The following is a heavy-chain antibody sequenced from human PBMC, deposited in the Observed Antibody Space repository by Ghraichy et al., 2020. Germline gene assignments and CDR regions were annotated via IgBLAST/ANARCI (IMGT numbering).Heavy chain of an antibody. CDR2: IYSGGST. CDR3: TRGTIYDIMTGYHRDAFDI. Sequence: GGSLRLSCAASGFTVSSNYMSWVRQAPGKGLEWVSVIYSGGSTYYADSVKGRFTISRDNSKNTLYLQMNSLRAEDTAVYYCTRGTIYDIMTGYHRDAFDIWGQGTMVTVSS. V-gene: IGHV3-66*01. CDR1: GFTVSSNY. J-gene: IGHJ3*02. D-gene: IGHD3-9*01.